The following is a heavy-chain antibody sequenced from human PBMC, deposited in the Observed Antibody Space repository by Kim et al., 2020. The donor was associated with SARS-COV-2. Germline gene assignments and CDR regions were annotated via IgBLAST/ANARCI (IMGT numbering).Heavy chain of an antibody. CDR1: GYTFTGYY. Sequence: ASVKVSCKASGYTFTGYYMHWVRQAPGQGLEWMGWINPNSGGTNYAQKFQGRVTMTRDTSISTAYMELSRLRSDDTAVYYCARRHTVVRVYYYYYMDVWGKGTTVTVSS. J-gene: IGHJ6*03. CDR3: ARRHTVVRVYYYYYMDV. CDR2: INPNSGGT. V-gene: IGHV1-2*02. D-gene: IGHD2-15*01.